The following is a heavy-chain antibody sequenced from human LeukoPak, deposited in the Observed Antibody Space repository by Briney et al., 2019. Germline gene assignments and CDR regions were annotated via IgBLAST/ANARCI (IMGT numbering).Heavy chain of an antibody. CDR1: GGSISSYY. V-gene: IGHV4-4*07. CDR3: ARHGNIVVVVAATAFDY. CDR2: IYSSGST. Sequence: SETLSLTCTVSGGSISSYYWSWIRQPAGKGLEWIGRIYSSGSTNYNPSRKSRVTMSVDTSKNQFSLKVNSVTAADTAVYYCARHGNIVVVVAATAFDYWGQGALVTVSS. J-gene: IGHJ4*02. D-gene: IGHD2-15*01.